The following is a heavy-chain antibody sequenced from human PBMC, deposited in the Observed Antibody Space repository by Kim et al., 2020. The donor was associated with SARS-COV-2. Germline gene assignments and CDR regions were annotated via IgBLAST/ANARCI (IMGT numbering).Heavy chain of an antibody. CDR3: AKLRGSSVSVLYFDY. Sequence: GGSLRLSCAASGFTFSNYAMSWVRQAPGKGLEWVSGIAGSDGRTWYADSVKGRFTISRDNSRNSLYLQMNSLRAEVTAAYYCAKLRGSSVSVLYFDYWD. D-gene: IGHD1-26*01. CDR2: IAGSDGRT. V-gene: IGHV3-23*01. J-gene: IGHJ4*01. CDR1: GFTFSNYA.